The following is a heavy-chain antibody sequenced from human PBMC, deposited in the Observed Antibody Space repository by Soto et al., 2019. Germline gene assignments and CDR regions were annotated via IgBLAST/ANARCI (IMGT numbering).Heavy chain of an antibody. CDR3: ARSRSGTPNDAFDI. V-gene: IGHV4-39*01. CDR2: IYYSGST. D-gene: IGHD1-26*01. CDR1: GGSISSSSYY. Sequence: SETLSLTCTVSGGSISSSSYYWGWIRQPPGKGLEWIGSIYYSGSTYYNPSLKSRVTISVDTSKNQFSLKLSSVTAADTAVYYCARSRSGTPNDAFDIWGQGTTVTVSS. J-gene: IGHJ3*02.